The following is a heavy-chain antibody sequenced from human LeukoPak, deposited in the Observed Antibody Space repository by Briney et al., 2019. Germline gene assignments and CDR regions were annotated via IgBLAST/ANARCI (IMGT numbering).Heavy chain of an antibody. CDR2: IKQDGSVK. J-gene: IGHJ4*02. V-gene: IGHV3-7*01. CDR3: AREIFGVDF. D-gene: IGHD3-10*01. CDR1: GFTFSSYW. Sequence: GGSLRLSCAASGFTFSSYWMNWVRQALGKGLEWVANIKQDGSVKNYVDSVKGRFTISRDNAKNSLYLQVNSLRGEDTAVYYCAREIFGVDFWGQGNLVTVSS.